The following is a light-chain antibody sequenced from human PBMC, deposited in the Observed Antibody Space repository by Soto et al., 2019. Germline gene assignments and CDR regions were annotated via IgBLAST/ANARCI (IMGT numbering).Light chain of an antibody. CDR2: DVA. Sequence: QSVLTQPASVSGSPGQSITISCTGTSSDVGAYNFVSWYQHYPDKAPKVVIYDVANRPSGVSYRFSASKSGNTASLTISGLQVDDEADSYCMAFKSITTYVFGTGTKHTVL. CDR1: SSDVGAYNF. CDR3: MAFKSITTYV. V-gene: IGLV2-14*03. J-gene: IGLJ1*01.